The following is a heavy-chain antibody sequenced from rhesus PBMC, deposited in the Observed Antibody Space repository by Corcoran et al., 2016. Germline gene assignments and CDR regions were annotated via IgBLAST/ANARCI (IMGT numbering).Heavy chain of an antibody. V-gene: IGHV4S2*01. Sequence: VQLQESGPGLVKPSETLPPTCAVSGASISSTYWSWIRQAPGTGLEWIGRIYGTGGSTDYNPSLKSRVTISIDTSKNQFSLKLSSVTAADTAVYYCARDVYSYGGGYSLDVWGRGVLVTVSS. CDR3: ARDVYSYGGGYSLDV. CDR1: GASISSTY. J-gene: IGHJ5-2*02. D-gene: IGHD5-36*01. CDR2: IYGTGGST.